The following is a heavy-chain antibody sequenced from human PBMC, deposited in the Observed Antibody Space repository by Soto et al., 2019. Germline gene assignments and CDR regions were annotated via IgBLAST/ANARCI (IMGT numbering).Heavy chain of an antibody. Sequence: GGSLRLSCAASGFTFSSYAMNWVRQAPGKGLEWVSYISSSGSTIYYADSVKGRFTISRDNAKNSLYLQMNSLRAENTAVYYCAREIVVVPAWGQGTLVTVSS. CDR3: AREIVVVPA. CDR2: ISSSGSTI. V-gene: IGHV3-48*04. D-gene: IGHD2-2*01. J-gene: IGHJ4*02. CDR1: GFTFSSYA.